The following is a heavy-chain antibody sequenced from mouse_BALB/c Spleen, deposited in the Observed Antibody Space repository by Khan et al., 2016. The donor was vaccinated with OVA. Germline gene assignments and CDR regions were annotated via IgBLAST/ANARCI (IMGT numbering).Heavy chain of an antibody. V-gene: IGHV3-2*02. D-gene: IGHD1-1*02. J-gene: IGHJ2*02. CDR2: ISYSGNT. Sequence: EVELVESGPGLVKPSQSLSLTCTVTGYSITSDYAWYWLRQLPGNKLEWMGFISYSGNTNYNSSLKSRISITRDTSRNQFFLQLNSVTIEDTATYYCARIYGGDFDYWGQGTSLTVST. CDR3: ARIYGGDFDY. CDR1: GYSITSDYA.